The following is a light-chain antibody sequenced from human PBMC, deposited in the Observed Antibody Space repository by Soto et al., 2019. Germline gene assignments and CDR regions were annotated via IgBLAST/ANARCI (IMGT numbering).Light chain of an antibody. V-gene: IGKV1-33*01. CDR3: QQYDNLSYT. Sequence: DIQMTQSPSSLSASVGDRVTITCQASQDISNYLNWYQQKPGKAPKLPIYDASNLETGVPSRFSGSGSGTDFTFTISSLQPEDIATYYCQQYDNLSYTFGQGTKLEIK. CDR2: DAS. CDR1: QDISNY. J-gene: IGKJ2*01.